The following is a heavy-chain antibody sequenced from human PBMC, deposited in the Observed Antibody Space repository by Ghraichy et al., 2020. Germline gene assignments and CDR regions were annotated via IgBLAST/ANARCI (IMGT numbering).Heavy chain of an antibody. CDR2: ISSSSSTI. Sequence: GGSLRLSCAASGFTFSSYSMNWVRQAPGKGLEWVSYISSSSSTIYYADSVKGRFTISRDNAKNSLYLQMNSLRAEDTAVYYCARAQTYSSGWFNWFDPWGQGTLVTVSS. CDR3: ARAQTYSSGWFNWFDP. CDR1: GFTFSSYS. V-gene: IGHV3-48*01. D-gene: IGHD6-19*01. J-gene: IGHJ5*02.